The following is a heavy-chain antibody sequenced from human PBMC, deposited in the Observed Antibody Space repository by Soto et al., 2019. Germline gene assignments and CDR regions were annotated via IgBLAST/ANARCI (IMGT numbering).Heavy chain of an antibody. D-gene: IGHD1-7*01. J-gene: IGHJ5*02. Sequence: PSETLSLTCTVSGGSISSSSYYWGWIRQPPGKGLEWIGSIYYSGSTYYNPSLKSRVTISVDTSKNQFSLKLSSVTAADTAVYYCARHKWNYFTLFDPWGQGTLVTVSS. CDR1: GGSISSSSYY. V-gene: IGHV4-39*01. CDR2: IYYSGST. CDR3: ARHKWNYFTLFDP.